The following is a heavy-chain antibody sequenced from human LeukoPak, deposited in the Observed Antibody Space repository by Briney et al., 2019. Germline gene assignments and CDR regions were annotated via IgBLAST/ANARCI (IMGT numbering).Heavy chain of an antibody. Sequence: SETLSLTCAVYGGSFSGYYWSWIRQPPGKGLEWIGEINHSGSTNYNPSLKSRVTISVDTSKNQFSLKLSSVTAADTAVYYCARGLMRRRPFDYWGQGTLVTVSS. V-gene: IGHV4-34*01. CDR3: ARGLMRRRPFDY. CDR2: INHSGST. D-gene: IGHD2-8*01. J-gene: IGHJ4*02. CDR1: GGSFSGYY.